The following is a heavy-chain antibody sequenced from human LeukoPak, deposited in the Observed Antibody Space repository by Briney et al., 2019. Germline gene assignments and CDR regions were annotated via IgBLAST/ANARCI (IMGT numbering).Heavy chain of an antibody. CDR2: VSSDGSIK. Sequence: PGGSLRLSCVASGFIFSSYGIHWVRQAPGKGLEWVAVVSSDGSIKYNADSVKGRFTISRDTSKNTVYLQMNSLGAEDTAFYYCARGYSSSWLGYFDYWGQGTLVTVSS. CDR3: ARGYSSSWLGYFDY. CDR1: GFIFSSYG. D-gene: IGHD6-13*01. V-gene: IGHV3-30*03. J-gene: IGHJ4*02.